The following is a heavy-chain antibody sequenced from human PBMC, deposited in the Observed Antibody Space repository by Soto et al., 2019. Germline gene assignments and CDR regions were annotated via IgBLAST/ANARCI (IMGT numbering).Heavy chain of an antibody. D-gene: IGHD2-2*01. CDR2: IIPIFRTA. CDR3: ARGAEGPADYNWFDT. Sequence: QEHLVQSGAEVKSRGSSVKVSCKSSGDSFDGYTFNWVRQAPGRGLEWIGGIIPIFRTANYAQRFQGRLTSTADDLTTTVFMELTSLTSDDTAVYYCARGAEGPADYNWFDTWGQGTLVTVSS. V-gene: IGHV1-69*01. J-gene: IGHJ5*02. CDR1: GDSFDGYT.